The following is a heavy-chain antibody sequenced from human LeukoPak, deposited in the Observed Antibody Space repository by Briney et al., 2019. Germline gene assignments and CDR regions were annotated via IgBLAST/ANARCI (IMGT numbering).Heavy chain of an antibody. V-gene: IGHV3-66*01. CDR2: IYSGGST. CDR3: AKGSLGYSTDY. CDR1: GFTVSSNY. Sequence: GGSLRLSCAAPGFTVSSNYMSWVRQAPGKGLEWVSVIYSGGSTYYADSVKGRFTISRDNSKNTLYLQMNSLRAEDTAVYYCAKGSLGYSTDYWGQGTLVTVSS. D-gene: IGHD6-13*01. J-gene: IGHJ4*02.